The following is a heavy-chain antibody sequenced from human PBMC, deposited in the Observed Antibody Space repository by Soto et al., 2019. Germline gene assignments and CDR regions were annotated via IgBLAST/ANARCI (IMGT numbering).Heavy chain of an antibody. V-gene: IGHV3-33*01. D-gene: IGHD3-3*01. CDR2: IWYDGSNK. J-gene: IGHJ6*02. Sequence: QVQLVESGGGVVQPGRSLRLSCAASGFTFSSYGMHWVRQAPGKGLEWVAVIWYDGSNKYYADSVKGRFTISRDNSKNTLYLQMNSLRAEDTAVYYCARDYLRFLEWLLSPYYYYYGMDVWGQGTTVTVSS. CDR3: ARDYLRFLEWLLSPYYYYYGMDV. CDR1: GFTFSSYG.